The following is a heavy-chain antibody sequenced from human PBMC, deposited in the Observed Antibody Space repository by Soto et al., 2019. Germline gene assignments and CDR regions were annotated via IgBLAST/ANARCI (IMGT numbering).Heavy chain of an antibody. V-gene: IGHV3-21*01. CDR3: VRARSTDSRPDY. CDR1: GFPFSLYS. D-gene: IGHD5-18*01. Sequence: GGSLRLSCAASGFPFSLYSMIWVRQSPGKGLEWVASITSSSSYIYYEDSLKGRFTISRDNAKNSLFLQLESLRAEDTAVYFCVRARSTDSRPDYWGQGTLVTVSS. J-gene: IGHJ4*02. CDR2: ITSSSSYI.